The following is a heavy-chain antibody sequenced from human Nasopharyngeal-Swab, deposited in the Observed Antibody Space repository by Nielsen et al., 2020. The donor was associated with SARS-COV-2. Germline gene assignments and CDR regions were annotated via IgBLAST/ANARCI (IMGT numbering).Heavy chain of an antibody. D-gene: IGHD6-19*01. J-gene: IGHJ4*02. CDR2: IRSKPNNYAT. CDR3: TSTKGIVVAGEFDY. CDR1: GFSFSGSA. Sequence: GESLKIYCAASGFSFSGSAMHWGRQASGKGLEWVGRIRSKPNNYATAYAASVTGRFTISRDDSKNTAYLQMNSLKTEDTAVYYFTSTKGIVVAGEFDYWGQGTLVTVSS. V-gene: IGHV3-73*01.